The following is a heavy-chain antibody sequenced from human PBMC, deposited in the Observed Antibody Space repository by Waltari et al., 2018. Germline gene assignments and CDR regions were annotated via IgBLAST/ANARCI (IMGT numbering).Heavy chain of an antibody. Sequence: QVQLQESGTGLVKPSDTLPLTCTAPGGSLSSYHRSWIRQPPGKGLEWIGYIYYSGSTNYNPSLKSLVTISVDTSKNQFSLKLSSVTAADTAVYYCATEPTRTAFDIWGQGTMVTVSS. CDR1: GGSLSSYH. J-gene: IGHJ3*02. D-gene: IGHD1-26*01. CDR2: IYYSGST. CDR3: ATEPTRTAFDI. V-gene: IGHV4-59*07.